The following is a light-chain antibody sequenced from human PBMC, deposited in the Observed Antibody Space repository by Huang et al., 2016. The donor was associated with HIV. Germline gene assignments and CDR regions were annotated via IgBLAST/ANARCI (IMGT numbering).Light chain of an antibody. V-gene: IGKV1-27*01. Sequence: DTQMTQSPSSLSASVGDRVTITCRASQGIANYLAWYQQKPGKVPKLLIYAASTFQSGVPSRFSGTGSGTDFTRTISSLQPEDVATYYCQKYHSAPFTFGPGTKVDIK. CDR1: QGIANY. CDR3: QKYHSAPFT. CDR2: AAS. J-gene: IGKJ3*01.